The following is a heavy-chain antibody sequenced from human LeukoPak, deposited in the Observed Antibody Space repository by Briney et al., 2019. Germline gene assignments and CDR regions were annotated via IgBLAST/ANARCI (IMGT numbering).Heavy chain of an antibody. J-gene: IGHJ4*02. D-gene: IGHD5-18*01. CDR2: ISDSGGST. Sequence: GGSLRLSCAASGFTFRSYALSWVRQAPGKGLEWVSAISDSGGSTYYADSVKDRFTISRDNSKTTLYLQMNSLRAEGTAVYYCAKKTYNYAYSFDYWGQGTLVTVSS. CDR1: GFTFRSYA. V-gene: IGHV3-23*01. CDR3: AKKTYNYAYSFDY.